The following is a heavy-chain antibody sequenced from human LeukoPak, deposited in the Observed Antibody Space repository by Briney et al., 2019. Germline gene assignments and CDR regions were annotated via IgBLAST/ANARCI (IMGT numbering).Heavy chain of an antibody. J-gene: IGHJ6*03. CDR2: IKQDGSEK. CDR1: GFTFSSYW. CDR3: ARVPAADYYYYYYVDV. D-gene: IGHD2-2*01. Sequence: PGGSLRLSCAASGFTFSSYWMSWVRQAPGKGLEWVANIKQDGSEKYYVDSVKGRFTISRDNAKNSLYLQTNSLRAEDTAVYYCARVPAADYYYYYYVDVWGKGTTVTVSS. V-gene: IGHV3-7*01.